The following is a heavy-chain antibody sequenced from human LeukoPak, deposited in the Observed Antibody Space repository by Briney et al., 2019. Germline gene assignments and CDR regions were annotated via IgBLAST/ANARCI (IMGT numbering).Heavy chain of an antibody. Sequence: ASVKVSCKASGYTFTGYFMHWVRQAPGQGLEWMGRLNPHSGGTDYAQKFQDRVTVTRDASISTAYMELSSLRSDDTSVYYCARIDSGYPYTDSWGQGTLVTVSS. J-gene: IGHJ4*02. V-gene: IGHV1-2*06. CDR3: ARIDSGYPYTDS. CDR1: GYTFTGYF. D-gene: IGHD3-22*01. CDR2: LNPHSGGT.